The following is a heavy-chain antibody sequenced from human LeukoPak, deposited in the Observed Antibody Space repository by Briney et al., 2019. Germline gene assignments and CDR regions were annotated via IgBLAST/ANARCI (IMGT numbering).Heavy chain of an antibody. J-gene: IGHJ4*02. Sequence: GESLKISCKGSGYSFTSYWIGWVRQMPGKGLEWMGIIYPGDSDTRYSPSFQGQVTISADKSISTAYLQWSSLKASDTAMYYCARRSTRAAAGTLDFDYWGQGTLVTVSS. D-gene: IGHD6-13*01. V-gene: IGHV5-51*01. CDR2: IYPGDSDT. CDR3: ARRSTRAAAGTLDFDY. CDR1: GYSFTSYW.